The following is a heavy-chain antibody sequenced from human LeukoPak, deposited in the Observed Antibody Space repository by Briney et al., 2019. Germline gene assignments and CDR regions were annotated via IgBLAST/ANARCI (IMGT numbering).Heavy chain of an antibody. D-gene: IGHD3-10*01. CDR1: GFTFSNYH. V-gene: IGHV3-33*05. J-gene: IGHJ4*02. Sequence: PGGSLRLSCAAPGFTFSNYHMHWVRQAPGKGLEWVAVVSYDGSDKYYADSVKGRFTISRDNSNNTLYLQMNSLRAEDTAIYYCARDQSNGESMGYWGQGTLVTVSS. CDR3: ARDQSNGESMGY. CDR2: VSYDGSDK.